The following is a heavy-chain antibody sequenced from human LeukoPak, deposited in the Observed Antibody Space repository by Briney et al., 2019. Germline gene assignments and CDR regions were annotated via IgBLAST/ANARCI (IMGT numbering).Heavy chain of an antibody. CDR1: GFTFSSYG. Sequence: GGSLRLSCAASGFTFSSYGMHWVRQAPGKGLEWVAFIRYDGSNKYYVDSVKGRFTISRDNAKNSLYLQMNSLRAEDTAVYYCARGYGRLAQYNWFDPWGQGTLVTVSS. CDR2: IRYDGSNK. J-gene: IGHJ5*02. V-gene: IGHV3-30*02. D-gene: IGHD4-17*01. CDR3: ARGYGRLAQYNWFDP.